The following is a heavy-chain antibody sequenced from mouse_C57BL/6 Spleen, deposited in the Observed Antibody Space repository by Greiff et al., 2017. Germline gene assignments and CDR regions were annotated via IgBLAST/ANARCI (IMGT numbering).Heavy chain of an antibody. D-gene: IGHD2-1*01. Sequence: VQLQQSGAELVRPGTSVKVSCKASGYAFTNYLIEWVKQRPGQGLEWIGVINPGRGGTNYNEKFKGKATLTADKSSSTAYMHLSSLTSEDSAVYFGARSGYGNYFAYWGQGTLVTVSA. V-gene: IGHV1-54*01. CDR3: ARSGYGNYFAY. J-gene: IGHJ3*01. CDR1: GYAFTNYL. CDR2: INPGRGGT.